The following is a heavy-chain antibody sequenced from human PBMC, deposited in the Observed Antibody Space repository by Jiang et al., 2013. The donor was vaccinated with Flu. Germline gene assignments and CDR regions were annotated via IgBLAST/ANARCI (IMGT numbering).Heavy chain of an antibody. CDR2: SITWEH. CDR3: ARHGGYSYGDY. J-gene: IGHJ4*02. D-gene: IGHD5-18*01. V-gene: IGHV4-59*08. Sequence: SISSYYWSWIRQPQGRDWSGLGISITWEHQLQPSLKSRVTISVDTSKNQFSLKLSSVTAADTAVYYCARHGGYSYGDYWGQGTLVTVSS. CDR1: SISSYY.